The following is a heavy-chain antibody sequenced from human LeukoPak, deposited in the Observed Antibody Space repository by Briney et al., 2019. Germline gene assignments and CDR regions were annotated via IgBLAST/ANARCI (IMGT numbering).Heavy chain of an antibody. J-gene: IGHJ4*02. CDR3: ARGGRGYSYGPFDY. Sequence: SETLSLTCAVYGGSFSGYYWSWIRQPPGKGLEWIGEISHSGSTNYNPSLKSRVTISVDTSKNQFSLKLSSVTAADTAVYYCARGGRGYSYGPFDYWGQGTLVTVSS. V-gene: IGHV4-34*01. D-gene: IGHD5-18*01. CDR2: ISHSGST. CDR1: GGSFSGYY.